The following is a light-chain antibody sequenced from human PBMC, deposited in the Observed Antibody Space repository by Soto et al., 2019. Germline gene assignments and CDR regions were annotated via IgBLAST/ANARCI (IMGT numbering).Light chain of an antibody. CDR3: QQRSNWPPFT. V-gene: IGKV3-11*01. CDR2: YAS. J-gene: IGKJ4*01. CDR1: QSVSSL. Sequence: EIVLTQSPATLSLSPGDRATLSCRASQSVSSLLAWYQQKPVQAPRLLLYYASNRAAGIPARFSGSGSGTHFTLTISSLEPEDVSVYYCQQRSNWPPFTFGVGTKVEI.